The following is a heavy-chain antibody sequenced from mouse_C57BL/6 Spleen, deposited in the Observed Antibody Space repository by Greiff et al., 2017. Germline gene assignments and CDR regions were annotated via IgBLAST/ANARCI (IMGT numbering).Heavy chain of an antibody. J-gene: IGHJ3*01. CDR1: GFTFSSYA. CDR2: ISDGGSYT. D-gene: IGHD2-4*01. Sequence: EVKLVESGGGLVKPGGSLKLSCAASGFTFSSYAMSWVRQTPEKRLEWVATISDGGSYTYYPDNVKGRFTISRDNAKNNLYLQMSHLKYEDTAMYYCARDRDYDYSFAYWGQGTLVTVSA. CDR3: ARDRDYDYSFAY. V-gene: IGHV5-4*01.